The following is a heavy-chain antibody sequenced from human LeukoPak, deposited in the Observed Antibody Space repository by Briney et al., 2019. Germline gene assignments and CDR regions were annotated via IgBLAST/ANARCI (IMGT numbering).Heavy chain of an antibody. Sequence: GASVKLSCNAYEYSTTSHYLYWELNAQGHRLEWMGWINPTSGGTNYAQKFQGRVTMTRDTSISTAYMELSRLRSDDTAVYYCARVSWEPDYWGQGTLVTVSS. V-gene: IGHV1-2*02. J-gene: IGHJ4*02. CDR3: ARVSWEPDY. CDR2: INPTSGGT. D-gene: IGHD1-26*01. CDR1: EYSTTSHY.